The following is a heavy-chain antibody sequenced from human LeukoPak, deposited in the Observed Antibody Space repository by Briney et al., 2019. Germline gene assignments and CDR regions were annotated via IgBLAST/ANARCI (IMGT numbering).Heavy chain of an antibody. V-gene: IGHV3-21*01. D-gene: IGHD5-12*01. CDR3: SRDRLGGLDY. CDR1: GFIFSSYT. J-gene: IGHJ4*02. CDR2: ISTTSTYI. Sequence: PGGSLRLSCAASGFIFSSYTMNWVRQAPGKGLEWVSSISTTSTYIFYADSLKGRFTISRDNAKNSVYLQMNTLRPEDTAVYYCSRDRLGGLDYWGQGTLVTVSS.